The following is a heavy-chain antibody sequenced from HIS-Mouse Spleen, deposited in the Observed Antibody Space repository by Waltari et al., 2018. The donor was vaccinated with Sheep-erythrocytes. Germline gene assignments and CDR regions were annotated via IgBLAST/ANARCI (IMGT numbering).Heavy chain of an antibody. V-gene: IGHV3-21*01. CDR1: GSAFSSYS. Sequence: VQLVESGGGLVKPGGSLRLSCAASGSAFSSYSMTWVRQARGKRRRLVLSISGSSSDIYYADSVKDRFTSSRENDKSSLYLEMNSLRAEDTAVYYCARVASVATFDYWGQGTLVTVSS. D-gene: IGHD2-15*01. CDR3: ARVASVATFDY. J-gene: IGHJ4*02. CDR2: ISGSSSDI.